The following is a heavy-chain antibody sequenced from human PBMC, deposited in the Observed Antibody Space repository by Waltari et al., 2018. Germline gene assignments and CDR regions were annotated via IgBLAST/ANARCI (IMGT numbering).Heavy chain of an antibody. Sequence: QVQLVQSGAEVKKPGSSVKVSCKASGGTFSSYAISWVRQAPEQGLEWMGGIIPILGIANYAQKFQDRVPITADESTSTAYMELSSLRSEDTAVYYCARDVAAVGDNWFDPWGQGTLVTVSS. J-gene: IGHJ5*02. CDR3: ARDVAAVGDNWFDP. D-gene: IGHD6-19*01. CDR1: GGTFSSYA. CDR2: IIPILGIA. V-gene: IGHV1-69*04.